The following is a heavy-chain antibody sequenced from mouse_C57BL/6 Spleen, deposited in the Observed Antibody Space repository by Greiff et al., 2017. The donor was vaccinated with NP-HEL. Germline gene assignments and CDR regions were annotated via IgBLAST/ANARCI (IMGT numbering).Heavy chain of an antibody. CDR1: GYSITSGYY. CDR3: ARGGFAY. J-gene: IGHJ3*01. CDR2: ISYDGSN. V-gene: IGHV3-6*01. Sequence: DVKLQESGPGLVKPSQSLSLTCSVTGYSITSGYYWNWIRQFPGNKLEWMGYISYDGSNNYNPSLKNRISITRDTSKNQFFLKLNSVTTEDTATYYCARGGFAYWGQRTLVTVSA.